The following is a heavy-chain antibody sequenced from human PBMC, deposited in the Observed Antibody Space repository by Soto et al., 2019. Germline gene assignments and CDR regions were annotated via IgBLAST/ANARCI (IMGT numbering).Heavy chain of an antibody. CDR3: AKVSHLGSGATRGLYYFDY. CDR2: ISWNSGNI. V-gene: IGHV3-9*01. D-gene: IGHD2-15*01. J-gene: IGHJ4*02. Sequence: TLRLPCPASGFIFNDYAMHWVRQAAGKGLEWVSIISWNSGNIGYADSVKGRFTISRDNAKNSLYLQMNSLRTDDTALYYCAKVSHLGSGATRGLYYFDYGGQGTLVTVYS. CDR1: GFIFNDYA.